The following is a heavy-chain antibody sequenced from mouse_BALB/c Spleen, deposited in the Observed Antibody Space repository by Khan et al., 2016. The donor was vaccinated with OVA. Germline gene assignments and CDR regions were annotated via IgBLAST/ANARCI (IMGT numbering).Heavy chain of an antibody. J-gene: IGHJ4*01. CDR2: IWSDGST. Sequence: VQLQESGPGLVAPSQSLSITCTISGFSLTNYGIHWVRQPPGKGLEWLVVIWSDGSTTYNSTLKSRLSITKDNSKSQVFLKMNSLHIDDTAMYYCARQPYYHYYVLDYWGQGTSVTVSS. CDR1: GFSLTNYG. D-gene: IGHD2-10*01. V-gene: IGHV2-6-1*01. CDR3: ARQPYYHYYVLDY.